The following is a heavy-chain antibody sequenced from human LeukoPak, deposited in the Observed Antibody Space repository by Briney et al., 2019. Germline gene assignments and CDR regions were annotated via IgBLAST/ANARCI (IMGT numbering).Heavy chain of an antibody. Sequence: TSETLSLTCTVSGGSISSYYWGWIRQPPGKRLEGIGSIYYSGSTYYNPSPKSRVTISVDASKNQFSLTLISVTAADTAVYYCARNSCPSGSCYDNRGYFDYWGQGTLVIVSS. D-gene: IGHD2-15*01. V-gene: IGHV4-39*07. CDR3: ARNSCPSGSCYDNRGYFDY. J-gene: IGHJ4*02. CDR1: GGSISSYY. CDR2: IYYSGST.